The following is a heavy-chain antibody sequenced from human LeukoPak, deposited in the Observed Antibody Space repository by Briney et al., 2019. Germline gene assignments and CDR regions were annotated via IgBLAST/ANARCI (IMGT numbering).Heavy chain of an antibody. J-gene: IGHJ4*02. CDR1: GGTFSSYA. CDR2: IIPILGTA. D-gene: IGHD3-10*01. V-gene: IGHV1-69*11. Sequence: SVKVSCKASGGTFSSYAISWVRQAPGQGLEWMGRIIPILGTANYAQKFQGRVTITTDESTSTAYMELSSLRSEDTAVYYCARIQDMVRGVTDYWGQGTLVTVSS. CDR3: ARIQDMVRGVTDY.